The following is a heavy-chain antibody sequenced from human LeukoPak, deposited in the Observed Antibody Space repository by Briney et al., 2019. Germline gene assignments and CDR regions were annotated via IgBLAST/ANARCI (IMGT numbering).Heavy chain of an antibody. CDR2: ISYDGSNK. Sequence: GGSLRLSCAASGFTFSSYAMHWVRQAPGKGLEWVAVISYDGSNKYYADSVKGRFTISRDNSKNTLYLQMNSLRAEDTAVYYCASEVIVCGGDCYPFDYWGQGTLVTVSS. CDR3: ASEVIVCGGDCYPFDY. J-gene: IGHJ4*02. D-gene: IGHD2-21*01. V-gene: IGHV3-30-3*01. CDR1: GFTFSSYA.